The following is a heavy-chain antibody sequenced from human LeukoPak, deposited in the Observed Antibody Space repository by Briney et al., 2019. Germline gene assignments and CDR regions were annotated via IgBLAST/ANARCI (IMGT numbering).Heavy chain of an antibody. CDR2: TRNKANSYTT. CDR1: GFTFSSYW. CDR3: ASLYGSGKRWVDP. J-gene: IGHJ5*02. Sequence: GGSLRLSCAASGFTFSSYWMSWVRQAPGKGLEWVGRTRNKANSYTTEYAASVKGRFTISRDDSKNSLYLQMNSLKTEDTAVYYCASLYGSGKRWVDPWGQGTLVTVSS. V-gene: IGHV3-72*01. D-gene: IGHD3-10*01.